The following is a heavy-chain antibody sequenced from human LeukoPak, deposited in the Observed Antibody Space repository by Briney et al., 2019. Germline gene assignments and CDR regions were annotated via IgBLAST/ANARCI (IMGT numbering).Heavy chain of an antibody. D-gene: IGHD3-22*01. J-gene: IGHJ4*02. CDR3: AKAMSTDHYDSRGFYRVDFDS. Sequence: GGSLTLSCAASGFTFSTYAMSWLRQAPGKGLEWVSALTNSGGSGGVTYYADSVKGRFIISRDNSKSTLYLQLSSLRAEDTAVYYCAKAMSTDHYDSRGFYRVDFDSWGQGTLVTVSS. CDR2: LTNSGGSGGVT. CDR1: GFTFSTYA. V-gene: IGHV3-23*01.